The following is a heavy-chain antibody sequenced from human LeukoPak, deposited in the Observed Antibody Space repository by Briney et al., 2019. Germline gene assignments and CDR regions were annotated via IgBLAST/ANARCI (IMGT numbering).Heavy chain of an antibody. CDR2: IYYSGST. CDR3: ARGNPWWVVMATIRSTGLDY. J-gene: IGHJ4*02. V-gene: IGHV4-59*01. Sequence: PSETLSLTCTVSGGSLSSYYWSWVRQPPGKGLEWIGYIYYSGSTTYNPSIKSRVTISVDTSKNRFSLKLSSVTAADTAVYYCARGNPWWVVMATIRSTGLDYWGQGTLVTVSS. CDR1: GGSLSSYY. D-gene: IGHD5-24*01.